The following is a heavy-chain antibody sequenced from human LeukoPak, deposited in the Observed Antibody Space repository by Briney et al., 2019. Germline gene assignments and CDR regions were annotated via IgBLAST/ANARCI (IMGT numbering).Heavy chain of an antibody. CDR3: ARVSYSPSPTPFDY. CDR1: GFMFNNYW. V-gene: IGHV3-7*01. J-gene: IGHJ4*02. Sequence: GGSLRLSCAASGFMFNNYWMSWVRQAPGKGLEWVANIKEDGSEKYYVDSVKGRFTISRDNAKNSLYLQMNSLRAEDTAVYYCARVSYSPSPTPFDYWGQGTRVTVSS. CDR2: IKEDGSEK. D-gene: IGHD2-15*01.